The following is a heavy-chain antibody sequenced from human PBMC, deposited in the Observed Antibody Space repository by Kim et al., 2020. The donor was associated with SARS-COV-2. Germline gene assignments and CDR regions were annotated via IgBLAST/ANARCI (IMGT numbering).Heavy chain of an antibody. V-gene: IGHV3-53*01. Sequence: TDYADSVKGRVTISRDNSKNTLYLQMNSLRAEDTAVYYCARLSTGKLVDPWGQGTLVTVSS. D-gene: IGHD1-1*01. CDR2: T. CDR3: ARLSTGKLVDP. J-gene: IGHJ5*02.